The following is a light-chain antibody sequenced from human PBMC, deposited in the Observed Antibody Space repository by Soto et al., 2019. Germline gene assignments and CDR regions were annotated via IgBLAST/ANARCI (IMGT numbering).Light chain of an antibody. CDR1: QRVLYSSSNKNY. CDR2: WAS. J-gene: IGKJ1*01. V-gene: IGKV4-1*01. Sequence: DIVMTQSPDSLAVSLGERATINCKSSQRVLYSSSNKNYLAWYQQKPGQPPKLLIYWASTRESGVPDRFSGRWSGTDFTLTISSLQAEDEAVYYCQQYCSSPWTFGQGTKVEIK. CDR3: QQYCSSPWT.